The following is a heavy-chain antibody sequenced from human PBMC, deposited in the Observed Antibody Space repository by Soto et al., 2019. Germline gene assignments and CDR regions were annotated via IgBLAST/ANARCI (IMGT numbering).Heavy chain of an antibody. CDR3: ARDGWRYSSSWNFDY. V-gene: IGHV3-30-3*01. J-gene: IGHJ4*02. CDR1: GFTFSSYA. D-gene: IGHD6-13*01. Sequence: QVQLVESGGGVVQPGRSLRLSCAASGFTFSSYAMHWVRQAPGKGLEWVAVISYDGSNKYYADSVKGRFTISRDNSKNTLYLQMNSLRAEDTAVYYRARDGWRYSSSWNFDYWGQGTLVTVSS. CDR2: ISYDGSNK.